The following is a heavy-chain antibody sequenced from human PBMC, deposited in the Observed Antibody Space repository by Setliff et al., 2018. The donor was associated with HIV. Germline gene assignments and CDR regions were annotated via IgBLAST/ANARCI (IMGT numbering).Heavy chain of an antibody. V-gene: IGHV3-30*18. CDR3: VKDPREGAGYFDY. D-gene: IGHD1-26*01. J-gene: IGHJ4*02. Sequence: GGSLRLSCVASGFTFRDFAMYWVRQAPGKGLEWLSAISYDGSRIHYADSVKGRFTISRDNAKSTLYLQMNSLSPDDTAVYYCVKDPREGAGYFDYWGQGTQVTVSS. CDR1: GFTFRDFA. CDR2: ISYDGSRI.